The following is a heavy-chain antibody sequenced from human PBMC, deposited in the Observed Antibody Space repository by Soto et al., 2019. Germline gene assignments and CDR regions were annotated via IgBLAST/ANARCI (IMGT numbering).Heavy chain of an antibody. Sequence: VQLVESGGGLVQPGGSLRLSCAASGLTFSDRYMDWVRQAPGKGLEWVAVISYDGSNKYYADSVKGRFTISRDNSKNTLYLQMNSLRAEDTAVYYCAKGDNHYDFWSGYYTGPFDYWGQGTLVTVSS. CDR3: AKGDNHYDFWSGYYTGPFDY. D-gene: IGHD3-3*01. CDR2: ISYDGSNK. J-gene: IGHJ4*02. V-gene: IGHV3-30*18. CDR1: GLTFSDRY.